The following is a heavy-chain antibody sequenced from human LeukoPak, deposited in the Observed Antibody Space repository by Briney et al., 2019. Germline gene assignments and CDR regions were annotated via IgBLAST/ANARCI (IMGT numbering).Heavy chain of an antibody. D-gene: IGHD5-24*01. CDR1: GGSISSSSYY. CDR3: ARDQDGYTTDY. J-gene: IGHJ4*02. CDR2: IYYSGST. Sequence: SETLFLTCTVSGGSISSSSYYWGWIRQPPGKGLEWIGSIYYSGSTYYNPSLKSRVTISVDTSKNQFSLKLSSVTAADTAVYYCARDQDGYTTDYWGQGTLVTVSS. V-gene: IGHV4-39*07.